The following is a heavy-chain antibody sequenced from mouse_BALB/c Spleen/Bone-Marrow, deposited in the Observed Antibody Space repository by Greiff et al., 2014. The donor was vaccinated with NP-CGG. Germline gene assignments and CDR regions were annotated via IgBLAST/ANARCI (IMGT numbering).Heavy chain of an antibody. J-gene: IGHJ3*01. V-gene: IGHV5-6*01. CDR2: IGVGGTYT. Sequence: VQLQQSGGDLVKPGGPLKLSCAASGFTFSGFGMSWVRQSPDKGLEWVATIGVGGTYTYYPDGVKGRFTISRDNAKNTLYLRMSSLKSEDTAMYYCARPFTTVVATVFAYWGQGTLVTVSA. CDR1: GFTFSGFG. CDR3: ARPFTTVVATVFAY. D-gene: IGHD1-1*01.